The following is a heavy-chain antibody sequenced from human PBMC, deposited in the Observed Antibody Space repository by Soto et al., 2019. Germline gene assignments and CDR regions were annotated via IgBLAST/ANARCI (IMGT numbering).Heavy chain of an antibody. D-gene: IGHD2-21*02. CDR3: AKRGDPEGYYFDY. J-gene: IGHJ4*02. Sequence: EVQLLESGGGLVQPGGSLRLSCAASGFTFSSYAMNWVRQAPGKGLEWVSAISGSGGSTYYADSVKGRFTISRDNSKNTLYLQMNSLRAEDTAVYYCAKRGDPEGYYFDYWGQGTLVTVSS. CDR2: ISGSGGST. CDR1: GFTFSSYA. V-gene: IGHV3-23*01.